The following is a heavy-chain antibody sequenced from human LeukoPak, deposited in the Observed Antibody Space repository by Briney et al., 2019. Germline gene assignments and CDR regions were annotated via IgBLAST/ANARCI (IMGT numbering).Heavy chain of an antibody. V-gene: IGHV4-39*07. J-gene: IGHJ4*02. CDR1: GGSISSSSFY. CDR3: ARVRLQWLPLRGLYYFDY. Sequence: SETLSLTCTVSGGSISSSSFYWGWIRQPPGKGLEWIGSIYYSGSTYYNPSLKSRVTISVDTSKNQFSLKLSSVTAADTAVYYCARVRLQWLPLRGLYYFDYWGQGTLVTVSS. CDR2: IYYSGST. D-gene: IGHD6-19*01.